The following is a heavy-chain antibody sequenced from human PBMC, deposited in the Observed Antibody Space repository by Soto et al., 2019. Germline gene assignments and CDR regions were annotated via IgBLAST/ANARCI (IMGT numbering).Heavy chain of an antibody. Sequence: PGGSLRLSCAASGFTFSSYSMNWVRQAPGKGLEWVSSISSSSSSIYYADSVKGRFTISRDNSKNTLYLQMNSVRADDTAVYYCAKEYTSTSRGSFDYWGQGALVTVSS. CDR3: AKEYTSTSRGSFDY. CDR2: ISSSSSSI. J-gene: IGHJ4*02. CDR1: GFTFSSYS. D-gene: IGHD1-26*01. V-gene: IGHV3-21*04.